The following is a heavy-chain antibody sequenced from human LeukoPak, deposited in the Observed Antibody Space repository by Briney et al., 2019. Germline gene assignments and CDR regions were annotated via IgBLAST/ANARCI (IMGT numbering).Heavy chain of an antibody. D-gene: IGHD3-22*01. Sequence: ASVKVSCKASGYTFTSYYMHWVRQAPGQGLEWMGGIIPIFGTANYAQKFQGRVTITADESTSTAYMELSSLRSEDTAVYYCARGRNYYDSSGYPGPMYNWFDPWGQGTLVTVSS. CDR1: GYTFTSYY. J-gene: IGHJ5*02. V-gene: IGHV1-69*13. CDR3: ARGRNYYDSSGYPGPMYNWFDP. CDR2: IIPIFGTA.